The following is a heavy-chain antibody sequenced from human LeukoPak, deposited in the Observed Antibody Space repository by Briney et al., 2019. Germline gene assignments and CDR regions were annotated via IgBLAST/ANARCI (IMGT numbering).Heavy chain of an antibody. CDR2: IHYSGST. Sequence: SETLSLTCTVSGGSINSYYWSWIRQPPGKGLQWIGCIHYSGSTNYNPSLKSRVTISVDTSKNQFSLKLSSVTAADTAVYYCARGLFVSLDVWGKGTTVTVSS. J-gene: IGHJ6*04. V-gene: IGHV4-59*12. CDR1: GGSINSYY. CDR3: ARGLFVSLDV.